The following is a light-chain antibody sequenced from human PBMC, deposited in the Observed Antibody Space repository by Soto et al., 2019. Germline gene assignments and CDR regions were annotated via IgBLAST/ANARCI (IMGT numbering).Light chain of an antibody. CDR3: QQSDSTRWT. CDR2: AAS. V-gene: IGKV1-39*01. Sequence: DIQMTQSPSSLSASVGDRVTITCRASQSISSYLNWYQQKPGKAPKLLIYAASSLQSGVPSRFSGSGSGTDFTLTISSLQPEDFATYYCQQSDSTRWTVGQATKVHI. CDR1: QSISSY. J-gene: IGKJ1*01.